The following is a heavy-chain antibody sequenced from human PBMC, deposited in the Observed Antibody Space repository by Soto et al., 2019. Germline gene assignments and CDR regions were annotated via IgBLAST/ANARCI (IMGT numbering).Heavy chain of an antibody. CDR3: ARGIGDSSSSGNWFDP. CDR1: GYTFTSYD. D-gene: IGHD6-6*01. J-gene: IGHJ5*02. V-gene: IGHV1-8*01. CDR2: MNPNSGNT. Sequence: ASVKVSCKASGYTFTSYDINWVRQATGQGLEWMGWMNPNSGNTGYAQKFQGRVTMTRNTSISTAYMELSSLRSEDTAVYYCARGIGDSSSSGNWFDPWGQGTLVTVSS.